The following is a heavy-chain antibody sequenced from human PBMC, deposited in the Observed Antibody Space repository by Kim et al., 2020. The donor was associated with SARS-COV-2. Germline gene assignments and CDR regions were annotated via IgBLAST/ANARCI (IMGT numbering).Heavy chain of an antibody. Sequence: SETLSLTCTVSGGSISSYYWSWIRQPPGKGLEWIGYIYYSGSTNYNPSLKSRVTISVDTSKNQFSLKLSSVTAADTAVYYCARGRLAGIAVAEDAFDIWGQGTMVTVSS. V-gene: IGHV4-59*01. CDR3: ARGRLAGIAVAEDAFDI. J-gene: IGHJ3*02. CDR2: IYYSGST. D-gene: IGHD6-19*01. CDR1: GGSISSYY.